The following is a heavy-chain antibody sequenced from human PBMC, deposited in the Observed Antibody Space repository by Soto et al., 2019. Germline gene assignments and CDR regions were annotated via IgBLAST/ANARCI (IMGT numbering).Heavy chain of an antibody. CDR1: GGSFSGYY. CDR3: ARGLAGDSAFDP. D-gene: IGHD2-21*02. Sequence: SETLSLTCAVYGGSFSGYYWSWIRQPPGKGLEWIGEINHSGSTNYNPSLKSRVTISVDTSKNQFSLKLSSVTAADTAVYYCARGLAGDSAFDPWGQGTLVTVSS. V-gene: IGHV4-34*01. J-gene: IGHJ5*02. CDR2: INHSGST.